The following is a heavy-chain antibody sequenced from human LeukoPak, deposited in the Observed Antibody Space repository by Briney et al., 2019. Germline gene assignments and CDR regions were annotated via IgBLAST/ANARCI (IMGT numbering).Heavy chain of an antibody. CDR2: IAHDGTT. Sequence: SETLSLTCGVSGGSIDITNYWCWVRQAPGKGLEWIGEIAHDGTTNYNPSLRSRVAMSFDRANNQFSLSLTSVTAADTAVYYCTREDRPYCPFAYWGQGVLVTVSS. V-gene: IGHV4-4*02. CDR3: TREDRPYCPFAY. J-gene: IGHJ4*02. CDR1: GGSIDITNY. D-gene: IGHD1-26*01.